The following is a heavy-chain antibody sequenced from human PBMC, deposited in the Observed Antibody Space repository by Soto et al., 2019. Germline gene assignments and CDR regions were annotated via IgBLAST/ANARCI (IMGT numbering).Heavy chain of an antibody. CDR1: GYTFTSYY. D-gene: IGHD3-10*01. CDR3: AIGGGAKRHFDH. CDR2: INPSGGST. J-gene: IGHJ4*02. V-gene: IGHV1-46*01. Sequence: ASGKVSCNASGYTFTSYYMHWVRQAPGQGLEWMGIINPSGGSTSYAQKFQGRVTMTRDTSTSTVYRELSSLRSEATAVYYCAIGGGAKRHFDHWGQGTLFTVSS.